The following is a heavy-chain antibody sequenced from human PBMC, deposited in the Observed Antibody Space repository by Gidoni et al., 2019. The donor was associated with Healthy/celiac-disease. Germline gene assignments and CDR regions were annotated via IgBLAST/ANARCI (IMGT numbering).Heavy chain of an antibody. CDR2: MNPNSGNT. D-gene: IGHD3-3*01. Sequence: QVQLVQSGAEVKKPGASVKVSCKASGYTFTSYDINWVRQATGQGHEWMGWMNPNSGNTGYAQKFQGRVTMTRNTSISTAYMELSSLRSEDTAVYYCARAGSPFYSRKSITIFGVAYPGGGNYGMDVWGQGTTVTVSS. V-gene: IGHV1-8*01. J-gene: IGHJ6*02. CDR1: GYTFTSYD. CDR3: ARAGSPFYSRKSITIFGVAYPGGGNYGMDV.